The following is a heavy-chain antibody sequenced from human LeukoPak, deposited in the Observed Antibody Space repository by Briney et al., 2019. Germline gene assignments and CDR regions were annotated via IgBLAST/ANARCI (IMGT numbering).Heavy chain of an antibody. CDR1: GFTFSSYA. Sequence: GRSLRLSCAASGFTFSSYAMPWVRQAPGKGLEWVAVISYDGSNKYYADSVKGRFTISRDNSKNTLYLQMNSLRAEDTAVYYCAGLVGATSPADYWGQGTLVTVSS. V-gene: IGHV3-30-3*01. J-gene: IGHJ4*02. CDR3: AGLVGATSPADY. D-gene: IGHD1-26*01. CDR2: ISYDGSNK.